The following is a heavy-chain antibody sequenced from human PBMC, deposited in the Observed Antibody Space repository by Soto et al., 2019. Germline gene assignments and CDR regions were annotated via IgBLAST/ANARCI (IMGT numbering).Heavy chain of an antibody. Sequence: GGSLRLSCAASGFTFSSYGIHWVRQAPGKGLEWVAFISYDGGNNYYADSVKGRFTISRDNSKNTLFLQMNSLRAEDMAVYYCAKVMITFGGSRYGLDVWGQGTTVTSP. V-gene: IGHV3-30*18. D-gene: IGHD3-16*01. CDR2: ISYDGGNN. CDR3: AKVMITFGGSRYGLDV. CDR1: GFTFSSYG. J-gene: IGHJ6*02.